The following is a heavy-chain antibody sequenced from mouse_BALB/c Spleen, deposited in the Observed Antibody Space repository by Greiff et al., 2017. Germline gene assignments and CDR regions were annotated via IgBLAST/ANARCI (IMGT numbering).Heavy chain of an antibody. CDR2: ISYDGSN. Sequence: VQLQQSGPGLVKPSQSLSLTCSVTGYSITSGYYWNWIRQFPGNKLEWMGYISYDGSNNYNPSLKNRISITRDTSKNQFFLKLNSVTTEDTATYYCARYGNPAWFAYWGQGTLVTVSA. V-gene: IGHV3-6*02. D-gene: IGHD2-1*01. J-gene: IGHJ3*01. CDR3: ARYGNPAWFAY. CDR1: GYSITSGYY.